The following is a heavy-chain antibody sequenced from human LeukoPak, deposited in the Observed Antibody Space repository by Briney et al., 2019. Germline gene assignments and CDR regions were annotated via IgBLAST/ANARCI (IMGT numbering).Heavy chain of an antibody. J-gene: IGHJ4*02. CDR2: ISAYNGNT. CDR1: GYTFTSYG. CDR3: ARDRPHYYGAGIYPNY. D-gene: IGHD3-10*01. Sequence: GASVKVSCKASGYTFTSYGISWVRQAPGQGLEWMGWISAYNGNTNYAQKLQGRVTMTTDTSTSTAYMELRSLRSDDTAVYYCARDRPHYYGAGIYPNYGGQGTLVTVSS. V-gene: IGHV1-18*01.